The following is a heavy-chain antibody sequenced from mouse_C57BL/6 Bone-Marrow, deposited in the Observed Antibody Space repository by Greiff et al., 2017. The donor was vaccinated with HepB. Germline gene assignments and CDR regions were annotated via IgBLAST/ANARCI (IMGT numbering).Heavy chain of an antibody. J-gene: IGHJ1*03. CDR3: ARRYGGGYWYFDV. CDR2: IDPSDSYT. V-gene: IGHV1-69*01. Sequence: QVQLQQPGAELVMPGASVKLSCKASGYTFPSYWMHWVKQRPGQGLEWIGEIDPSDSYTNYNHKFKGKSTLTVDKSYSTAYMQLSSLTSEDSAVYYCARRYGGGYWYFDVWGTGTTVTVSS. CDR1: GYTFPSYW. D-gene: IGHD2-14*01.